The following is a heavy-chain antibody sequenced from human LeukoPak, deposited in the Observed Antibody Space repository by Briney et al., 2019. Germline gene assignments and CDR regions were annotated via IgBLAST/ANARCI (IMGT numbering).Heavy chain of an antibody. CDR2: IKQDGSEK. CDR1: GFIFRSYW. CDR3: ARHDSSGYYHHYYYGMDV. D-gene: IGHD3-22*01. Sequence: PGGSLRLSCAASGFIFRSYWMSWVRQAPGKGLEWVANIKQDGSEKYYVDSVKGRFTISRDNAKNSLYLQVDSLRAEDTAVYYCARHDSSGYYHHYYYGMDVWGQGTTVTVSS. J-gene: IGHJ6*02. V-gene: IGHV3-7*01.